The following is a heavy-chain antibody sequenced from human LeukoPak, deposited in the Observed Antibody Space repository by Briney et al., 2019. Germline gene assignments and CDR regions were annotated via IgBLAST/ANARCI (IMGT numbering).Heavy chain of an antibody. D-gene: IGHD4-23*01. Sequence: SQTLSLTCAVSGGSISSGGYSWSWIRQPPGKGLEWIGYIYYSGSTYYNPSLKSRVTISVDTSKNQFSLKLSSVTAADTAVYYCARTTVVTYPVDYWGQGTLVTVSS. CDR3: ARTTVVTYPVDY. V-gene: IGHV4-30-4*07. CDR2: IYYSGST. CDR1: GGSISSGGYS. J-gene: IGHJ4*02.